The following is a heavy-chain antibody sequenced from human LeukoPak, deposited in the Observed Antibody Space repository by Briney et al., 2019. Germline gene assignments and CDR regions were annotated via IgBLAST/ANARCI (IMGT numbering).Heavy chain of an antibody. CDR3: ARGSRYYDILTGYDY. CDR1: GFTFSSYW. CDR2: IKRDGSEK. V-gene: IGHV3-7*01. Sequence: PGGSLRLSCAASGFTFSSYWISWVRQAPGKGLEWVANIKRDGSEKYYVDSVKGRFTISRDNAKNSLYLQMNSLRAEDTAVYYCARGSRYYDILTGYDYWGQGTLVTVSS. D-gene: IGHD3-9*01. J-gene: IGHJ4*02.